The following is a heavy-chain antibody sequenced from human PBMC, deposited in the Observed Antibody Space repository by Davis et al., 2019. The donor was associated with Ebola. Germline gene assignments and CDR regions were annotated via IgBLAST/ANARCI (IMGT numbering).Heavy chain of an antibody. CDR1: GYTFNSYS. J-gene: IGHJ4*02. Sequence: AASVKVSCKASGYTFNSYSFNWVRQAPGQGLEWMGWISAYNGNTNYAQKLQGRVTMTTDTSTSTAYMELRSLRSDDTAVYYCATTQWLREFDNWGQGTLVTVSS. CDR2: ISAYNGNT. D-gene: IGHD6-19*01. V-gene: IGHV1-18*01. CDR3: ATTQWLREFDN.